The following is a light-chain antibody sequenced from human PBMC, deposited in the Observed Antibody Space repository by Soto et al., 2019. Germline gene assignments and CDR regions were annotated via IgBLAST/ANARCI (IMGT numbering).Light chain of an antibody. CDR1: QSISSY. CDR2: AAS. J-gene: IGKJ5*01. V-gene: IGKV1-39*01. CDR3: QQYDTYPIT. Sequence: DIQMTQSPSSLSASVGDRVTITCRAGQSISSYLNWYAQKPREAPKLLIYAASSLQSGVPSRFSGSGSGTDFTLTISSLQPEDFATYYCQQYDTYPITFGQGTLLEI.